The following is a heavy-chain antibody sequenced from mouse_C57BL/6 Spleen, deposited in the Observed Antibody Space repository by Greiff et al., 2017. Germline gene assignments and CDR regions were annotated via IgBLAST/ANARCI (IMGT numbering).Heavy chain of an antibody. CDR3: ARSETGGYFDY. CDR1: GYTFTNYW. Sequence: QVHVKQSGAELVRPGTSVKMSCKASGYTFTNYWIGWAKQRPGHGLEWIGDIYPGGGYTNYNEKFKGKATLTADKSSSTAYMQFSSLTSEDSAIYYCARSETGGYFDYWGQGTTLTVSS. CDR2: IYPGGGYT. V-gene: IGHV1-63*01. J-gene: IGHJ2*01. D-gene: IGHD4-1*01.